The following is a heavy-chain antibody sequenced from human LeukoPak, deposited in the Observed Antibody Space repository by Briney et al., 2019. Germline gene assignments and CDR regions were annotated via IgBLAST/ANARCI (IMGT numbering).Heavy chain of an antibody. D-gene: IGHD6-6*01. CDR1: GFTFSSYA. CDR2: ISYDGSNK. J-gene: IGHJ4*02. V-gene: IGHV3-30*04. CDR3: ASGGSSAGYFDY. Sequence: PGGSLRLSCAASGFTFSSYAMHWVRQAPGKGLEWVAVISYDGSNKYYADSVKGRFTISRDNSKNTLYLQMNSLRAEDTAVYYCASGGSSAGYFDYWGQGTLVTVSS.